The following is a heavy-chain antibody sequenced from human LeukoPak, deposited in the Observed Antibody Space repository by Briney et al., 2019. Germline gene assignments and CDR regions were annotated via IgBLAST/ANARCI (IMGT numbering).Heavy chain of an antibody. V-gene: IGHV4-61*02. CDR3: ARDPHYYDSSGYYPYFDY. J-gene: IGHJ4*02. Sequence: SQTLSLTCTVSGGSISSGSYYWRWIRQPAGKGLEWIGRIYTSGSTNYNPSLKSRVTISVDTSKNQFSLKLSSVTAADTAVYYCARDPHYYDSSGYYPYFDYWGQGTLVTVSS. CDR1: GGSISSGSYY. CDR2: IYTSGST. D-gene: IGHD3-22*01.